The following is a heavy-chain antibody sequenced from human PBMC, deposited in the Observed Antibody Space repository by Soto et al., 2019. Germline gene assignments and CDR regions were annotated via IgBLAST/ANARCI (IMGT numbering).Heavy chain of an antibody. Sequence: QVKLVQSGAEVKKPGPSVKVSCKPSGYTFTSYAMHWVRQAPGQRLEWMGWINAGNGNTKYSQKFEGRVTITRDTSASTAHIELSSLRSEGTAVYYCAREHWGITMVRGVIITAWFAPWGQGTLVTVSS. CDR1: GYTFTSYA. CDR3: AREHWGITMVRGVIITAWFAP. CDR2: INAGNGNT. V-gene: IGHV1-3*01. J-gene: IGHJ5*02. D-gene: IGHD3-10*01.